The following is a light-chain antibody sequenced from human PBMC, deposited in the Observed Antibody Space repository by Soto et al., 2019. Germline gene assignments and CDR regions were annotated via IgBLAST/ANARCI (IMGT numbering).Light chain of an antibody. CDR1: QSISTY. Sequence: EIQLTQSPSTLSASVGERITITCRSSQSISTYLAWYQQRPGPAPKVLIFGATSWHTGIPSRFSGGGSGTDFTLTISSLQPEDFATYYCQQNYGTSWTFGQGTQLEIK. J-gene: IGKJ5*01. CDR2: GAT. V-gene: IGKV1-39*01. CDR3: QQNYGTSWT.